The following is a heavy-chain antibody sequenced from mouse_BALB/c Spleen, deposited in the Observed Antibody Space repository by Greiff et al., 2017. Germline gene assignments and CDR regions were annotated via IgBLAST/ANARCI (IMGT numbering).Heavy chain of an antibody. J-gene: IGHJ2*01. CDR3: AGRIYYDYPYYFDY. D-gene: IGHD2-4*01. CDR2: ISSGGSYT. Sequence: EVHLVESGGDLVKPGGSLKLSCAASGFTFSSYGMSWVRQTPDKRLEWVATISSGGSYTYYPDSVKGRFTISRDNAKNTLYLQMSSLKSEDTAMYYCAGRIYYDYPYYFDYWGQGTTLTVSS. CDR1: GFTFSSYG. V-gene: IGHV5-6*01.